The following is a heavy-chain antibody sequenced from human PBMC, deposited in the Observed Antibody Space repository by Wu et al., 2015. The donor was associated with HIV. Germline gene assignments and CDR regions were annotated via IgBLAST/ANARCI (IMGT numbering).Heavy chain of an antibody. Sequence: QVQLVQSGAEVKKPGSSVKVSCKASGGTFSTHAISWVRQAPGQGLEWMGGIIPIYGTANYAQKFQGRVTITADESTKKAYMELTSLRSEDTAVYYCARDWGRRFGNYYYHYGMDVWGQGTTVTVSS. V-gene: IGHV1-69*12. D-gene: IGHD3-10*01. J-gene: IGHJ6*02. CDR3: ARDWGRRFGNYYYHYGMDV. CDR2: IIPIYGTA. CDR1: GGTFSTHA.